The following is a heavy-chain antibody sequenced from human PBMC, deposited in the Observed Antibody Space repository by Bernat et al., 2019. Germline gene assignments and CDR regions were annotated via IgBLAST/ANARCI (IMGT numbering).Heavy chain of an antibody. CDR2: IYYSGST. CDR3: ARGGRINQKEYGDYGGIFDY. CDR1: GGSISSGGYY. D-gene: IGHD4-23*01. Sequence: QVQLQESGPGLVKPSQTLSLTCTVSGGSISSGGYYWSWIRQHPGKGLEWIGYIYYSGSTYYNPSLKSRVTISVDTSKNQFSLKLSSVTAADTAVYYCARGGRINQKEYGDYGGIFDYWGQGTLVTVSS. V-gene: IGHV4-31*03. J-gene: IGHJ4*02.